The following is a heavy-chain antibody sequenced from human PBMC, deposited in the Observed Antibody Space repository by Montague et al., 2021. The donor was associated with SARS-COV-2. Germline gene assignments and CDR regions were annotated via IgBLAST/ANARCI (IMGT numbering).Heavy chain of an antibody. V-gene: IGHV5-10-1*01. CDR1: GYSFTSYW. J-gene: IGHJ3*02. D-gene: IGHD3-10*01. CDR2: IDPSDSYT. Sequence: QSGAEVKKPGESLRISCKGSGYSFTSYWISWVRQMPGKGLEWMGRIDPSDSYTNYSPSFQGHVTISADKSIGTAYLQWSSLKASDTAMYYCARENFRRYYGSGSYYINAFDIWGQGTMVTVSS. CDR3: ARENFRRYYGSGSYYINAFDI.